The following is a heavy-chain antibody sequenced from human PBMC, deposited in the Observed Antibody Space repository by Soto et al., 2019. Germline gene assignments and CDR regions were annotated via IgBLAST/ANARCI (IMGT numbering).Heavy chain of an antibody. CDR1: SGSISTNNW. D-gene: IGHD1-26*01. CDR2: IFHSGST. CDR3: ARERGTGTYQGFDY. Sequence: QVQLQESGPGLVKPSGTLSLTCAVSSGSISTNNWWHWVRQPPGKGLEWIGEIFHSGSTNYSPSLKSRVTMSVDIFKNQFSLTLSSVTAADTAVYYGARERGTGTYQGFDYWGQGTLVTVSS. J-gene: IGHJ4*02. V-gene: IGHV4-4*02.